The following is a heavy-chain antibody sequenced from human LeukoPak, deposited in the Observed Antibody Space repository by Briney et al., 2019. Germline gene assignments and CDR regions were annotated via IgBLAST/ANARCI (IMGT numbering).Heavy chain of an antibody. V-gene: IGHV4-59*01. Sequence: SQTLSLTCTVSGDSISSYYWSWIRQPPGKGLEWIGYIYYSGSTNYNPSLKSRVTISVDTSKNQFSLKLSSVTAADTAVYYCARDPGGYGDYVGYFDYWGQGTLVTVSS. CDR1: GDSISSYY. CDR2: IYYSGST. CDR3: ARDPGGYGDYVGYFDY. D-gene: IGHD4-17*01. J-gene: IGHJ4*02.